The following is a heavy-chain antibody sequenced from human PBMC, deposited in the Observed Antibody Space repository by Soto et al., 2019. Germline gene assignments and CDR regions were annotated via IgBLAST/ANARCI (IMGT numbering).Heavy chain of an antibody. J-gene: IGHJ5*02. CDR3: ARGHSAGLADRALFDP. D-gene: IGHD3-3*02. Sequence: SETLSLTCAVYGGSISSSDWWSWVRQPPGKGLEWIGEINHSGSTNYNPSLKSRITISVDTSKNQFSLKLTSVTAADTAVYYCARGHSAGLADRALFDPWGQRTQVTVSS. CDR1: GGSISSSDW. CDR2: INHSGST. V-gene: IGHV4-4*02.